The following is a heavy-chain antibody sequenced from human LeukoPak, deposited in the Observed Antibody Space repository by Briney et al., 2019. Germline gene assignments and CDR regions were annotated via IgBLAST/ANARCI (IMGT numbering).Heavy chain of an antibody. CDR1: GGSISSSSYY. CDR2: IYYSGSS. D-gene: IGHD2-2*01. V-gene: IGHV4-39*01. J-gene: IGHJ4*02. CDR3: ARRDCTRTTCYAGSYYFDY. Sequence: SETLSLTCSVFGGSISSSSYYWGWIRQPPGKGLEWIGSIYYSGSSYYNPSLKSRVTISVDTSKNQFSLKLTSVTAADTAVYHCARRDCTRTTCYAGSYYFDYWGQGTLVTVSS.